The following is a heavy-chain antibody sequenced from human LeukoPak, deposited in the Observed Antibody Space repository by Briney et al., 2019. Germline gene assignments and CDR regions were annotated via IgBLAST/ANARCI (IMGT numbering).Heavy chain of an antibody. V-gene: IGHV1-18*01. CDR3: ARDFDDGSGHYYFDY. CDR1: GYTFAIYG. D-gene: IGHD3-10*01. CDR2: ISPYDGDT. J-gene: IGHJ4*02. Sequence: ASVKVSCKASGYTFAIYGISWVRQAPGQGLEWMAWISPYDGDTNYAQNFEGRVTMTTETSTSTAYMELRSLRSDDTAIYYCARDFDDGSGHYYFDYWGQGTLVTVSS.